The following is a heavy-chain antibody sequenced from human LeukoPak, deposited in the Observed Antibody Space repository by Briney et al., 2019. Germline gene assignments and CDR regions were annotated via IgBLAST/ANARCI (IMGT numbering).Heavy chain of an antibody. Sequence: GGSLRLSCAASGFTFSDYYMSWIRQAPGKGLEWVSYISSSSSYKYYAASVKGRFTFSRDNAKHSLYLQMNSLRAEDTAVYYCARDEKPTYYDILTGYTLDGMDVWGQGTTVTVSS. D-gene: IGHD3-9*01. CDR2: ISSSSSYK. J-gene: IGHJ6*02. V-gene: IGHV3-11*06. CDR3: ARDEKPTYYDILTGYTLDGMDV. CDR1: GFTFSDYY.